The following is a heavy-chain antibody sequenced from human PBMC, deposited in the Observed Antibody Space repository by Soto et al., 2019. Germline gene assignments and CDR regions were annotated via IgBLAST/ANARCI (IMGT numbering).Heavy chain of an antibody. D-gene: IGHD6-19*01. CDR3: TRQTDAVQWLVVPTDYNFDY. Sequence: QVQLVQSEAGVKQPGSSVKVSCKASGGTFSSQSFSWVRQAPGQGPEWMGGIMTVFDTTHYAQNFQDRLTISADKSTTTVYMELSSLRSEDTAVYFCTRQTDAVQWLVVPTDYNFDYWGQGTLVTVSS. V-gene: IGHV1-69*06. CDR1: GGTFSSQS. CDR2: IMTVFDTT. J-gene: IGHJ4*02.